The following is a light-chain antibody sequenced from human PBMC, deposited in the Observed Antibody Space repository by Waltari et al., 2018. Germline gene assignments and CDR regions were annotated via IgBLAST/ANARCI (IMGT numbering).Light chain of an antibody. Sequence: IVMTQSPDSLAVSLGERATINCKSSQTVLYSSNNKNYLAWYQQKPRQPPKLLIYWASTRESGVPDRFSGSGSGTDFPLTISSLQAEDVAVYYCQQYYNTPLTFGGGTKVEIK. J-gene: IGKJ4*01. V-gene: IGKV4-1*01. CDR3: QQYYNTPLT. CDR1: QTVLYSSNNKNY. CDR2: WAS.